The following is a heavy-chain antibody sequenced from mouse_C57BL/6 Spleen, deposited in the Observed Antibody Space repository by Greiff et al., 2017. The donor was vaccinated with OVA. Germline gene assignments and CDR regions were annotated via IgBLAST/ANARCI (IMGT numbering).Heavy chain of an antibody. V-gene: IGHV1-55*01. CDR1: GYTFTSYW. Sequence: QVQLQQPGAELVKPGASVKMSCKASGYTFTSYWITWVKQRPGQGLEWIGDIYPGSGRTNYNEKFKSKATLTVDTSSSTAYMQLSSLTSEDPAVYYCARYDSSYYYAMDYWGQGTSVTVSS. CDR3: ARYDSSYYYAMDY. J-gene: IGHJ4*01. CDR2: IYPGSGRT. D-gene: IGHD2-4*01.